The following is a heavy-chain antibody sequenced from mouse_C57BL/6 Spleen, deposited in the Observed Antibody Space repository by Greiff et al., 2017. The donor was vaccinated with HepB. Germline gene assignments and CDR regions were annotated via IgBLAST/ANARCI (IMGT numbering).Heavy chain of an antibody. CDR3: PISYGYDDYAMDY. Sequence: VQLQQSGPELVKPGASVKISCKASGYAFSSSWMNWVKQRPGKGLEWIGRIYPGDGDTNYNGKFKGKATLTADKSSSTAYMQLSSLTSEDSAVYFCPISYGYDDYAMDYWGQGTSVTVSS. J-gene: IGHJ4*01. CDR1: GYAFSSSW. V-gene: IGHV1-82*01. D-gene: IGHD2-2*01. CDR2: IYPGDGDT.